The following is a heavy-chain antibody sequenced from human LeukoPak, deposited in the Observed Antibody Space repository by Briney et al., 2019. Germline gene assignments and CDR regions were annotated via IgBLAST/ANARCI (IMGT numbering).Heavy chain of an antibody. D-gene: IGHD5-24*01. CDR3: ERGHVDLIDH. V-gene: IGHV3-74*01. CDR1: GFTSRSSW. CDR2: LNGDGSIT. J-gene: IGHJ4*02. Sequence: GESLKFSCAASGFTSRSSWMHWVRQAPGKGLMWMSRLNGDGSITSSADSVKGGFIISRDNAKNTLYLQMNSLRAEDTAIYFCERGHVDLIDHWGRGTLVTVSS.